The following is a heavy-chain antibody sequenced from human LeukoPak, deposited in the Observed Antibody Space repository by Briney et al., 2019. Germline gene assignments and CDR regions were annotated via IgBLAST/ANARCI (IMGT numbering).Heavy chain of an antibody. CDR2: INTNGDRT. D-gene: IGHD1-26*01. CDR3: AKGGSYYFSSHFDY. J-gene: IGHJ4*02. V-gene: IGHV3-23*01. CDR1: GFTFTDYA. Sequence: PGGSLRLSCAASGFTFTDYAVTWVRQAPGKGLEWVSGINTNGDRTSYADSVKGRFTLSRDNSKNTLYLQMNSLRAEDTAVYYCAKGGSYYFSSHFDYWGQGTLVTVSS.